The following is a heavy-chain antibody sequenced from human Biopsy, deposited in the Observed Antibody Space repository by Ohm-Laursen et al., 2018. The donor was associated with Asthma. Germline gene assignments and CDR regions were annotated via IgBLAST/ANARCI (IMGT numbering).Heavy chain of an antibody. D-gene: IGHD2-21*01. CDR3: ARAGESDLVGGLDV. V-gene: IGHV3-30*03. CDR2: ISYDGGNK. J-gene: IGHJ6*02. CDR1: GFSFSEFV. Sequence: SLRLSCTASGFSFSEFVMHWVRQAPGKGLEWVAVISYDGGNKFYGDSVKGRFTISRDNSRNTLYLQKNSLRADDTAVYYCARAGESDLVGGLDVWGQGTTVTVSS.